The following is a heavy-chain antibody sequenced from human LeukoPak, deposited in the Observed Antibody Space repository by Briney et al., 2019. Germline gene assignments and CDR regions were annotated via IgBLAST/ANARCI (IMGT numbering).Heavy chain of an antibody. CDR1: GFTFSKFA. CDR3: AKGLKTTVGPYMGYHYYMDV. V-gene: IGHV3-23*01. CDR2: INDRGAGT. J-gene: IGHJ6*03. D-gene: IGHD1-1*01. Sequence: GGSLRLSCAASGFTFSKFALSWVRQAPGKGLEWVSTINDRGAGTYYADSVKGRFTISRDNSKNTLSLQMNSLRAEDTAVYYCAKGLKTTVGPYMGYHYYMDVWGKGTTVTVSS.